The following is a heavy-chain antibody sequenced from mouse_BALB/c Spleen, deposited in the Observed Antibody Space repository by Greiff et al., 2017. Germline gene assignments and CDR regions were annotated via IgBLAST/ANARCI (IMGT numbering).Heavy chain of an antibody. J-gene: IGHJ1*01. CDR3: ARYRGSSHWYFDV. CDR2: ISYSGST. D-gene: IGHD1-1*01. V-gene: IGHV3-8*02. CDR1: GDSITSGY. Sequence: EVQLQESGPSLVKPSQTLSLTCSVTGDSITSGYWNWIRKFPGNKLEYMGYISYSGSTYYNPSLKSRISITRDTSKNQYYLQLNSVTTEDTATYYCARYRGSSHWYFDVWGAGTTVTVSS.